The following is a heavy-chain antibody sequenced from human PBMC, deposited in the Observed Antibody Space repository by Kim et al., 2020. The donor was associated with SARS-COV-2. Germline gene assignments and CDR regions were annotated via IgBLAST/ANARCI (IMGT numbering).Heavy chain of an antibody. CDR1: GFKFDDFS. J-gene: IGHJ4*02. CDR2: INWNGGTT. Sequence: GGSLRLSCTASGFKFDDFSMSWVRQGPGKRLEWVSGINWNGGTTYYADSVKGRLTISRDNAKNSLYLQMNSLRAEDTAFYYCVKGRSANYGEIDYWGQGTLVTVSS. D-gene: IGHD4-17*01. CDR3: VKGRSANYGEIDY. V-gene: IGHV3-20*04.